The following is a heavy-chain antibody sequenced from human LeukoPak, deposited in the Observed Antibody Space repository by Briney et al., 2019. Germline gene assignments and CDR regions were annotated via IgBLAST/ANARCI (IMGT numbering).Heavy chain of an antibody. CDR3: ASLGPHYYYYYYMDV. Sequence: SETLSLTCTVSGGSISSHYWSWIRQPPGKGLEWIGYIYYSGSTNYNPSLKSRVTISVDTSKNQFSLKLSSATAADTAVYYCASLGPHYYYYYYMDVWGKGTTVTVSS. CDR1: GGSISSHY. CDR2: IYYSGST. J-gene: IGHJ6*03. V-gene: IGHV4-59*11.